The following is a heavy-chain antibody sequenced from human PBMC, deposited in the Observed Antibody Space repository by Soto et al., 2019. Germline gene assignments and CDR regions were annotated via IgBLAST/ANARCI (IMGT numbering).Heavy chain of an antibody. V-gene: IGHV1-18*04. J-gene: IGHJ6*02. CDR2: ISAYNGHT. CDR1: GYAFTSYG. Sequence: ASVKVSCKASGYAFTSYGFSWVRQAPGQGLEWMGWISAYNGHTHYAQNLQGRVTMTTDTSTSTAYMELRSLRSDDTAVYYCARDQTGIGGFYYYYGMDVWGQGTTVTVSS. D-gene: IGHD1-1*01. CDR3: ARDQTGIGGFYYYYGMDV.